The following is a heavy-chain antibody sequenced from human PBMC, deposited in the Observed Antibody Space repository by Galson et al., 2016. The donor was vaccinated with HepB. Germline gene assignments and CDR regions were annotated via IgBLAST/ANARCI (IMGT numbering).Heavy chain of an antibody. Sequence: SETLSLTCSVYGGSFNGYYWSWIRQPPGKGLEWVGEINHSGSINYNPSPKSRVTISIDTSKNQFSLRLNSVTAADTAVYYCARGSKSRWALWGQGTQVTVSS. CDR1: GGSFNGYY. CDR3: ARGSKSRWAL. J-gene: IGHJ4*02. CDR2: INHSGSI. D-gene: IGHD6-19*01. V-gene: IGHV4-34*01.